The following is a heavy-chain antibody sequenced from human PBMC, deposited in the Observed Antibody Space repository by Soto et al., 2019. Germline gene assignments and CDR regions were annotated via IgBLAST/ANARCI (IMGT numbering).Heavy chain of an antibody. V-gene: IGHV4-30-4*01. CDR1: GGSINSDDHY. CDR2: IYYSGTT. J-gene: IGHJ5*02. CDR3: ARQRRGGYWSAH. Sequence: SETLSLTCIVSGGSINSDDHYWTWIRHPPGKGLEWIGSIYYSGTTNYNPSLKSRITVSIDTSKNQFSLNLTSVTAADTALYYCARQRRGGYWSAHWGQGTPVTVSS.